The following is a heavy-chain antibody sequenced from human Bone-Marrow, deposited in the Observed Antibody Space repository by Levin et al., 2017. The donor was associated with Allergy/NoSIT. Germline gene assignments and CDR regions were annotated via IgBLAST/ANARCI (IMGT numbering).Heavy chain of an antibody. Sequence: QSGGSLRLSCTTSGFNFGDNAVSWVRQAPGKGLEWVGFIRSKANGGTAECAASLKGRCTISRDDSKSIAYLQMDSLKTDDTAVYYCTRDHGDGWHRSSRQAYGWGQGTMVIVSS. V-gene: IGHV3-49*04. CDR2: IRSKANGGTA. D-gene: IGHD6-6*01. CDR1: GFNFGDNA. J-gene: IGHJ1*01. CDR3: TRDHGDGWHRSSRQAYG.